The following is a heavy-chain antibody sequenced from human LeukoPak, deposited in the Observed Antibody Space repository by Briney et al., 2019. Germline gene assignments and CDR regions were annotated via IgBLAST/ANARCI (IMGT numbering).Heavy chain of an antibody. CDR1: GFTFSGSA. Sequence: PGGWLRLSCAASGFTFSGSAMHLVRQASGKGLEWVGRIRSKANSYATAYAASVKGRFTISRDDSKNTAYLQMNSLKTEDTAVYYCTRHGYYDSSGRTDYWGQGTLVTVSS. CDR3: TRHGYYDSSGRTDY. CDR2: IRSKANSYAT. D-gene: IGHD3-22*01. V-gene: IGHV3-73*01. J-gene: IGHJ4*02.